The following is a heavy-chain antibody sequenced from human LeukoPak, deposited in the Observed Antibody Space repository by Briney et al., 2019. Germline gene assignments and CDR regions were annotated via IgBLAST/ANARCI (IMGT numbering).Heavy chain of an antibody. CDR1: GFTFSHHA. CDR3: AKSMTTTNVDWFDP. CDR2: IIGDGSNT. D-gene: IGHD2-8*01. J-gene: IGHJ5*02. V-gene: IGHV3-23*01. Sequence: PGGSLRLSCAASGFTFSHHAMSWARQSLGKRLEWVSVIIGDGSNTYYADSVKGRFTISRDNSNNMLYLQMNSLSGEDTAVYYCAKSMTTTNVDWFDPWGQGTLVTVSS.